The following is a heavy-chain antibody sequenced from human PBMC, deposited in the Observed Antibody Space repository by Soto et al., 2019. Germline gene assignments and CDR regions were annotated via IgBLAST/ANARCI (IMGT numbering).Heavy chain of an antibody. CDR1: GFSFSDYF. Sequence: ASVKVSCKASGFSFSDYFMHWVRQAPGQGLEWMGIINPSGDSRNYAQKSQGRVTITRDTSTSTVYMDLSSLRYEDTAVYYCARDNSQTYATPAASSWFHPWGQGTPVTVSS. D-gene: IGHD2-15*01. CDR3: ARDNSQTYATPAASSWFHP. V-gene: IGHV1-46*01. J-gene: IGHJ5*02. CDR2: INPSGDSR.